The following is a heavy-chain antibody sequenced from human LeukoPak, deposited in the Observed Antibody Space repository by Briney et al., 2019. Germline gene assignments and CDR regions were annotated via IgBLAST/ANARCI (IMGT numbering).Heavy chain of an antibody. J-gene: IGHJ5*02. V-gene: IGHV1-2*06. CDR2: INPNSGDT. CDR1: GYTFTGYY. Sequence: ASVKVSCEASGYTFTGYYMHWVRQAPGQGLEWMGRINPNSGDTNYAQKFQGRVTMTRDTSISTAYLELSRLRSDDTAVYYCARARDGYNYWFDPGGQGTLVTVSS. D-gene: IGHD5-24*01. CDR3: ARARDGYNYWFDP.